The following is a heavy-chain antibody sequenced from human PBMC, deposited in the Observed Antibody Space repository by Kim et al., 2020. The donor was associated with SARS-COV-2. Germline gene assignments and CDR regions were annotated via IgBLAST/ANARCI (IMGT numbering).Heavy chain of an antibody. J-gene: IGHJ6*02. CDR2: IYYSGST. CDR1: GGSISSGGYY. D-gene: IGHD4-4*01. Sequence: SETLSLTCTVSGGSISSGGYYWSWIRQHPGKGLEWIGYIYYSGSTYYNPSLKSRVTISVDTSKNQFSLKLSSVTAADTAVYYCARDLYSNYDDYYYYYGMDVWGQGTTVTVSS. CDR3: ARDLYSNYDDYYYYYGMDV. V-gene: IGHV4-31*03.